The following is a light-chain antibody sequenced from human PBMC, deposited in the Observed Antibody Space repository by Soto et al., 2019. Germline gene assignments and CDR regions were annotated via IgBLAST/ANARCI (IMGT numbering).Light chain of an antibody. CDR3: FSFTTDWTHV. J-gene: IGLJ1*01. Sequence: QSVLTQPASVSGSPGQSITISCTGTSSDVGAYNYVSWFQQHPGKAPTLIISEVSNRPSGVSNRFSGSKSGNAASLTISGLQAEVEADYFCFSFTTDWTHVFGTGTKV. V-gene: IGLV2-14*01. CDR1: SSDVGAYNY. CDR2: EVS.